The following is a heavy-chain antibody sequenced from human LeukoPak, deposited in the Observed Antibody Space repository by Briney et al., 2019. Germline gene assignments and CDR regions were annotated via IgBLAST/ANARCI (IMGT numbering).Heavy chain of an antibody. CDR3: AKGSYYDSSGSFYFDY. Sequence: PGGSLRLSCAASGFTLSSYAMSCGRPAPGKGLEWVSHISGSGGNTYYAGSVKGRFTISRDNSKNTLYVQVNSLGTEDTAAYYCAKGSYYDSSGSFYFDYWGQGTLVTVSS. CDR2: ISGSGGNT. CDR1: GFTLSSYA. D-gene: IGHD3-22*01. J-gene: IGHJ4*02. V-gene: IGHV3-23*01.